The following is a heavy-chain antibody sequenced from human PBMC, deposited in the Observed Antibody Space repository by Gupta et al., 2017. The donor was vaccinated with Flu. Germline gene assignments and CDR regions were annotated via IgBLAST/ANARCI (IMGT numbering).Heavy chain of an antibody. V-gene: IGHV3-23*01. J-gene: IGHJ6*02. CDR2: ISGSGGST. Sequence: EVQLLESGGVFVQPGGSLRLSCAASGFTFSSYAMSWVRQAPGKGLEWVSAISGSGGSTYYADSVKGRFTISRDNSKNTLYLQMNSLRAEDTAVYYCAKASYGSGSYYRVGMDVWGQGTTVTVSS. CDR3: AKASYGSGSYYRVGMDV. D-gene: IGHD3-10*01. CDR1: GFTFSSYA.